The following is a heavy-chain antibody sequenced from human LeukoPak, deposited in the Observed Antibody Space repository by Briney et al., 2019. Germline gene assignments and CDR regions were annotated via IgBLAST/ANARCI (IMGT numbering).Heavy chain of an antibody. CDR3: AKDTGILGYNNWFAP. Sequence: GGSLRLSCAASGFTFSSYGMNWVRQAPGKGLEWVAFIRYDGSNKYYADSVKGRFTISRDNSKNTLYLQMNSLRAEDTAVYYCAKDTGILGYNNWFAPWGQGTLVTVSS. CDR2: IRYDGSNK. CDR1: GFTFSSYG. J-gene: IGHJ5*02. V-gene: IGHV3-30*02. D-gene: IGHD2-2*02.